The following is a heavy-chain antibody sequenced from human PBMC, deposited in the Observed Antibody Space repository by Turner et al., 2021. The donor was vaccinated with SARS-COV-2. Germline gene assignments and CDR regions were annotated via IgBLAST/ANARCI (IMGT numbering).Heavy chain of an antibody. J-gene: IGHJ4*02. D-gene: IGHD3-10*01. Sequence: QVQLVESGGGVVQPGRSLRLSCAASGFTFSSYGMHWVRQAPGKGLEWVAVISYDGSNKYDADSVKGRFTISRDNSKNTLYLQMNSLRAEDTAVYYCAKDGAPFLLYFGEPTFYFDYWGQGTLVTVSS. CDR3: AKDGAPFLLYFGEPTFYFDY. CDR1: GFTFSSYG. V-gene: IGHV3-30*18. CDR2: ISYDGSNK.